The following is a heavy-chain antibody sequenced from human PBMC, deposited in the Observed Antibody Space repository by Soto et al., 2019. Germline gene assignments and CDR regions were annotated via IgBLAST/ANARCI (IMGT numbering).Heavy chain of an antibody. CDR3: AVRSTPYYYGMDV. CDR2: IIPIFGTA. Sequence: SVKVSCKASGGTFSSYAISWVRQAPGQGLEWMGGIIPIFGTANYAQKFQGRVTITADESTSTAYMVLSSLRSEDTAVYYCAVRSTPYYYGMDVWGQGTTVTVSS. J-gene: IGHJ6*02. V-gene: IGHV1-69*13. CDR1: GGTFSSYA.